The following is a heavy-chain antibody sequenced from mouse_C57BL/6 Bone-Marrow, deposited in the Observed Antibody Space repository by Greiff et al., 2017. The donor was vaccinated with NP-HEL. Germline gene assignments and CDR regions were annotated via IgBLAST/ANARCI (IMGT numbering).Heavy chain of an antibody. Sequence: VKLVESGPELVKPGASVKISCKASGYSFTSYYIHWVKQRPGQGLEWIGWIYPGSGNTKYNEKFKGKATLTADTSSSTAYMQLSSLTSEDSAVYYCARSYGSNWYFDVWGTGTTVTVSS. D-gene: IGHD1-1*01. CDR3: ARSYGSNWYFDV. CDR1: GYSFTSYY. J-gene: IGHJ1*03. CDR2: IYPGSGNT. V-gene: IGHV1-66*01.